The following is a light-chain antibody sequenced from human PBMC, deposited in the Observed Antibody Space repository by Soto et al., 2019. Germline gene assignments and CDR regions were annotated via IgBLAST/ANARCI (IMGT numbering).Light chain of an antibody. Sequence: QSALTQPASVSGSPGQSTTISCTGTSSDVGAYNHISRYQQHPGKAPKLLIYDVSNRPSGLSNRFSGSKSGNTASLTIAGLQADDEADYYCSSHASGSTLIFGGGTKVTVL. CDR2: DVS. CDR3: SSHASGSTLI. V-gene: IGLV2-14*03. J-gene: IGLJ2*01. CDR1: SSDVGAYNH.